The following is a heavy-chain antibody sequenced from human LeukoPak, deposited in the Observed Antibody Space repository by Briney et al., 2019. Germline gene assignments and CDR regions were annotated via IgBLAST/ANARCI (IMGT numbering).Heavy chain of an antibody. CDR1: GFTFTNYG. J-gene: IGHJ4*02. CDR3: ARQYCSSTSCSFDY. V-gene: IGHV3-64*01. Sequence: AGGSLRLSCAAPGFTFTNYGMHWVRQAPGKGLEYASSISSNGGSTYYATSVKGRFTISRDNSKNTLYLQMGSPRAEDMAVYYCARQYCSSTSCSFDYWGQGTLVTVSS. CDR2: ISSNGGST. D-gene: IGHD2-2*01.